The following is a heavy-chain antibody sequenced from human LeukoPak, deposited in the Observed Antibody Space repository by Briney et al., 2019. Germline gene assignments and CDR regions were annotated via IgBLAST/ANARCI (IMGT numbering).Heavy chain of an antibody. CDR2: INHSGST. Sequence: PSETLSLTCTVSGGSISSYYWSWIRQPPGKGLEWIGEINHSGSTNYNPSLKSRVTISVDTSKNQFSLKLTSVTAADTAVYYCARTMEGYCSGGSCYQYSYYMDVWGKGTTVTVSS. V-gene: IGHV4-34*01. CDR3: ARTMEGYCSGGSCYQYSYYMDV. J-gene: IGHJ6*03. D-gene: IGHD2-15*01. CDR1: GGSISSYY.